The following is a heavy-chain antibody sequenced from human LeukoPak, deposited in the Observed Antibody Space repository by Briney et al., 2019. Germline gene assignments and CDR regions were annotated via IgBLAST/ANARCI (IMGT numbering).Heavy chain of an antibody. CDR3: ARNVAAAGWVFGPDTFDF. J-gene: IGHJ3*01. V-gene: IGHV4-4*07. D-gene: IGHD6-13*01. CDR2: IYPSGNT. Sequence: SETLSLTCTISGASISSDYWSWIRQPAGKGLEWIGRIYPSGNTNYNPSLKSRVTMSVDTSKNQFSLRLSSVTAADTAVYYCARNVAAAGWVFGPDTFDFWGQGTMITVSS. CDR1: GASISSDY.